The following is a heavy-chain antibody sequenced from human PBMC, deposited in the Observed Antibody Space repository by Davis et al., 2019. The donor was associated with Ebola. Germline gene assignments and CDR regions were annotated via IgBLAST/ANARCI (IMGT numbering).Heavy chain of an antibody. J-gene: IGHJ4*02. D-gene: IGHD5-12*01. CDR3: AKDIYGWLRSGPGDY. CDR1: GFTFSSYW. V-gene: IGHV3-7*01. CDR2: IKQDGSNK. Sequence: PGGSLRLSCAASGFTFSSYWMSWVRQAPGKGLEWVANIKQDGSNKYYADSVKGRFTISRDNSKNTLYLQMNSLRAEDTAVYYCAKDIYGWLRSGPGDYWGQGTLVTVSS.